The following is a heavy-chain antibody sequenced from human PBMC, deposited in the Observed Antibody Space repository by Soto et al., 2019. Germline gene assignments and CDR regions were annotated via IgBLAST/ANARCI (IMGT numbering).Heavy chain of an antibody. J-gene: IGHJ5*02. Sequence: SETLSLTCTFSGGSISSYYWSWIRQPPGKGLEWIGYIYYSGSTNYNPSLKSRVTISVDTSKNQFSLKLSSVTAADTAVYYCARDLSHGYSYPWGQGTLVTVSS. CDR2: IYYSGST. CDR1: GGSISSYY. V-gene: IGHV4-59*01. D-gene: IGHD5-18*01. CDR3: ARDLSHGYSYP.